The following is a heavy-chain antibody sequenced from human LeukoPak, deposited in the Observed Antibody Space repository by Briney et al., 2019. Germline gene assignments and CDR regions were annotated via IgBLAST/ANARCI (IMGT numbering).Heavy chain of an antibody. J-gene: IGHJ4*02. D-gene: IGHD3-10*01. Sequence: SETLSLTCAVYSGSFSGYYWTWFRQPPGKGLEWIGEFNHNWGAKYNPSLRSRATISADTSKNHPSLSLNSVTAADTAVYYCAASLWFGIYPDYWGQGSLVTVSS. CDR3: AASLWFGIYPDY. CDR2: FNHNWGA. CDR1: SGSFSGYY. V-gene: IGHV4-34*01.